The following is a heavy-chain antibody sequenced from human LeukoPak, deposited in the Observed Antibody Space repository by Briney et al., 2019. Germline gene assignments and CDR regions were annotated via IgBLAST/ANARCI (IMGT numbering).Heavy chain of an antibody. D-gene: IGHD4-17*01. Sequence: GESLKISCKGSGYDFSGDWIGWVRQMPGKGLEWMGIIYPGDSDTRYSPSFQGQVTISADKSISTAYLQWGSLKASDTAMYYCARRHGYGDPYYFDFWGQGTLVTVSS. CDR2: IYPGDSDT. CDR1: GYDFSGDW. CDR3: ARRHGYGDPYYFDF. V-gene: IGHV5-51*01. J-gene: IGHJ4*02.